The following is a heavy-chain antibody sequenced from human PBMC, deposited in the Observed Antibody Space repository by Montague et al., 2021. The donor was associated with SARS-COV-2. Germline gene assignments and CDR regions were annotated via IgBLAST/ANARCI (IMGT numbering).Heavy chain of an antibody. Sequence: SETLSLTCTVSGGSIASHYWNWIRQSPGKRPEWIGYVYYNGDTKYNPSLQSRVTISIDTSENQFSLRLNSVTAADTAVYFCARGGAFDHWGQGRLVTVSS. CDR2: VYYNGDT. CDR3: ARGGAFDH. J-gene: IGHJ3*01. V-gene: IGHV4-59*11. CDR1: GGSIASHY.